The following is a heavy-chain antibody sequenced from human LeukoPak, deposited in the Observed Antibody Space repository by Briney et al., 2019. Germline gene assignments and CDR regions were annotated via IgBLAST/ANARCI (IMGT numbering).Heavy chain of an antibody. V-gene: IGHV4-39*01. CDR2: IYYSGST. D-gene: IGHD3-10*01. Sequence: RSSETLSLTCTVSGGSISSSSYYWGWIRQPPGKGLEWIGSIYYSGSTYYNPSLKSRVTISVDTSKNQFSLKLSSVTAADTAVYYCARHITMVRGVITWNNWFDPWGQGTLVTVSS. CDR1: GGSISSSSYY. J-gene: IGHJ5*02. CDR3: ARHITMVRGVITWNNWFDP.